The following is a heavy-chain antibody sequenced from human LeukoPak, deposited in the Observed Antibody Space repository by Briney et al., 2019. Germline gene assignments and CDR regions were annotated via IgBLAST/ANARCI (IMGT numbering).Heavy chain of an antibody. CDR2: INPNSGGT. Sequence: ASVTVSCTASGYTFTGYYMHWMRQAPGQGLEWMGWINPNSGGTNYAKKFQGRVTMTRDTSISTAYMELSRLRSGDTAVYYCARELLDIVVVVAARNAFDIWGQGTMVTVSS. D-gene: IGHD2-15*01. CDR1: GYTFTGYY. J-gene: IGHJ3*02. CDR3: ARELLDIVVVVAARNAFDI. V-gene: IGHV1-2*02.